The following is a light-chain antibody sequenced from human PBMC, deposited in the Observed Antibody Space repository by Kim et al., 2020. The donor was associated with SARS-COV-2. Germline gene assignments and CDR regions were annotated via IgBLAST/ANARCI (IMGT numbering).Light chain of an antibody. J-gene: IGKJ1*01. CDR1: QGINNH. CDR3: QQLNTYPWT. CDR2: AAS. Sequence: ASVGDRAAVTCRTSQGINNHLAWYQQKQGKAPKLLIFAASTLQSGVPSRFSGSGSGTEFTLTVSSLQPEDFAIYYCQQLNTYPWTFGQGTRVDIK. V-gene: IGKV1-9*01.